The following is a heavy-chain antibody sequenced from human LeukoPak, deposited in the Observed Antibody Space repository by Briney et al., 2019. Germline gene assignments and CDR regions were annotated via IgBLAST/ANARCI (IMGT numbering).Heavy chain of an antibody. CDR1: GITLSNYC. CDR2: ISGSGGST. V-gene: IGHV3-23*01. J-gene: IGHJ4*02. D-gene: IGHD3-22*01. Sequence: GGSLRLSCAASGITLSNYCMSWVRQAPGKGLEWVAAISGSGGSTNYADSEKGLITVSSDNPKNKLYLQLNGLRAEAKDVYFCAKRGVVIRVILVGFHKEANYFDSWGQGALVTVSS. CDR3: AKRGVVIRVILVGFHKEANYFDS.